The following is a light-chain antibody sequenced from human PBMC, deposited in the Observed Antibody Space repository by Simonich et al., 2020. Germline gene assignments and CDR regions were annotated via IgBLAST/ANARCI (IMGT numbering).Light chain of an antibody. V-gene: IGKV3D-20*01. CDR1: QSVSSSY. CDR2: EAS. CDR3: QQYGSSPPIT. J-gene: IGKJ5*01. Sequence: EIVLTQSPGTLSLSPGERPTLSCRASQSVSSSYLAWYQQKPGLAPRLLIYEASSRATGLPDRVSGSGSGTDFTLTISRLEPEDFAVYYCQQYGSSPPITFGQGTRLEIK.